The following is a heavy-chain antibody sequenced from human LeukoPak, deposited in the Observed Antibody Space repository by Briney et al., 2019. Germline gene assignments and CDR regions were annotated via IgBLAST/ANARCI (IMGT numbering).Heavy chain of an antibody. CDR1: GFTFSSYW. J-gene: IGHJ3*02. CDR3: ARVPGGPPLSDAFDI. CDR2: IKQDGSEK. D-gene: IGHD2-15*01. Sequence: GGSLRLSCAASGFTFSSYWMSWVRQAPGRGLEWVANIKQDGSEKYYVDPVKGRFTISRDNAKNSLYLQMNSLRAEDTAVYYCARVPGGPPLSDAFDIWGQGTMVTVSS. V-gene: IGHV3-7*03.